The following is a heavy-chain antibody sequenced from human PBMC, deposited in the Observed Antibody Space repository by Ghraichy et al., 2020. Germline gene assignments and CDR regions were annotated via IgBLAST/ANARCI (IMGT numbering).Heavy chain of an antibody. Sequence: GGSLRLSCAASGFTFSSYAMHWVRQAPGKGLEWVAVISYDGSNKYYADSVKGRFTFSRDNSKNTLYLQLNSLRADDTAVYYCARDIAVAGWGLGPWGQGTLVTVSS. CDR1: GFTFSSYA. CDR3: ARDIAVAGWGLGP. D-gene: IGHD6-19*01. CDR2: ISYDGSNK. V-gene: IGHV3-30*04. J-gene: IGHJ5*02.